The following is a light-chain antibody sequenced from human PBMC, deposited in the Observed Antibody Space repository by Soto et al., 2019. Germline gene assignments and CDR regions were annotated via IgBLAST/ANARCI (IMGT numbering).Light chain of an antibody. J-gene: IGKJ1*01. CDR1: QSVLYSSNNKNY. Sequence: DIVMTQSPDSLAVSLGERATINCKSSQSVLYSSNNKNYLAWYQQKPGQPPKLLIYWASTREFGVPDRFSGSGSGKDFTLTISSLQAEDVAVYYCQQYSSTPRTFGQGTKVEVK. V-gene: IGKV4-1*01. CDR3: QQYSSTPRT. CDR2: WAS.